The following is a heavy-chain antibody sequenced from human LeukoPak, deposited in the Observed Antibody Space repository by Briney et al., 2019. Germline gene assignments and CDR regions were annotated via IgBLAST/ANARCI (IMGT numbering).Heavy chain of an antibody. D-gene: IGHD6-19*01. CDR2: ISYDGSNK. J-gene: IGHJ3*02. Sequence: GGSLRLSCAASGFTFSSYAMHWVRQAPGKGLEWVAVISYDGSNKYYADSVKGRFTISRDNSKNTLYLQMNSLRAEDTAVYYCANYGSGWDRDAFDIWGQGTMVTVSS. V-gene: IGHV3-30-3*01. CDR3: ANYGSGWDRDAFDI. CDR1: GFTFSSYA.